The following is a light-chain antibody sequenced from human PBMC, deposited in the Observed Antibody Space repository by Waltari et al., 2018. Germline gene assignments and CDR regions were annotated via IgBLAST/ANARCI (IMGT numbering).Light chain of an antibody. CDR3: LQYNGAPRT. CDR2: KAS. V-gene: IGKV1-5*03. CDR1: QNINTW. J-gene: IGKJ1*01. Sequence: DSQMTQPPATLSASVGDRVTITCRASQNINTWLAWHQQKPGKAPKLLIYKASTLESGVPSRFSGSGSGTEYTLTISSLQPDDFATYYCLQYNGAPRTFGQGTKVEVK.